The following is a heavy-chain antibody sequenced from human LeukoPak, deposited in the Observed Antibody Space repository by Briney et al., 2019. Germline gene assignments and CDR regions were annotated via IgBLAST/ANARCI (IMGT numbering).Heavy chain of an antibody. V-gene: IGHV3-23*01. D-gene: IGHD5-12*01. Sequence: GGSLRLSCAASGFIFSDYAMNWVRQAPGKGLEWVSALSGSGGSTYYADSVQGRFTISRNNYENTLYLQMSRLRAEDTAVYYCAKGDMPIVARALDYWSQGTLVTVSS. CDR1: GFIFSDYA. J-gene: IGHJ4*02. CDR2: LSGSGGST. CDR3: AKGDMPIVARALDY.